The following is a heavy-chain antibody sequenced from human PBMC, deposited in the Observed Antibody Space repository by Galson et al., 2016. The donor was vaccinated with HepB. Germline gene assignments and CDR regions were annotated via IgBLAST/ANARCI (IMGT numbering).Heavy chain of an antibody. CDR1: GFPFADFT. V-gene: IGHV3-43*01. J-gene: IGHJ4*02. Sequence: LRLSCAASGFPFADFTMHWVRQAPGKGLQWVSLINWDGGGKYYAASVKGRFTISRDNSKNSLYLHMNSLTTEDTAFYYCAKAYNSSGGLDYWGQGTLSPSPQ. CDR2: INWDGGGK. D-gene: IGHD3-22*01. CDR3: AKAYNSSGGLDY.